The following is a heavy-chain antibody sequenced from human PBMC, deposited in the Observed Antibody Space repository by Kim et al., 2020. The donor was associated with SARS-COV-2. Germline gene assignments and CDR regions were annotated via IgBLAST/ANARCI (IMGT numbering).Heavy chain of an antibody. CDR2: IYHSGST. Sequence: SETLSLTCTVSGYSISSGYYWGWIRQPPGKGLEWIGSIYHSGSTYYNPSLKSRVTISVDTSKNQFSLKLSSVTAADTAVYYCARDPGPGYSSGWYPGDYWGQGTLVTVSS. CDR1: GYSISSGYY. CDR3: ARDPGPGYSSGWYPGDY. J-gene: IGHJ4*02. V-gene: IGHV4-38-2*02. D-gene: IGHD6-19*01.